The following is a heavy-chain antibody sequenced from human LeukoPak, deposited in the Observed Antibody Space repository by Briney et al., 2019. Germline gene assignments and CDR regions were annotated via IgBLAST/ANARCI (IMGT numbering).Heavy chain of an antibody. Sequence: SETLSLTCTVSGGSFSSGSYYWSWIRQPPGKGLEWIGYIYYSGSTNYNPSLKSRVTISVDTSKNQFSLKLSSVTAADTAVYYCARGGREYFADYWGQGTLVTVSS. V-gene: IGHV4-61*01. D-gene: IGHD3-9*01. J-gene: IGHJ4*02. CDR3: ARGGREYFADY. CDR2: IYYSGST. CDR1: GGSFSSGSYY.